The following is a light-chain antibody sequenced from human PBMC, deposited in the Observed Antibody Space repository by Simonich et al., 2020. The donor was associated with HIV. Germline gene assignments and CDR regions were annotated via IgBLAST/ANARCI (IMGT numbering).Light chain of an antibody. J-gene: IGKJ4*01. CDR2: GAS. CDR1: QSVLYSSNNKNF. Sequence: DIVMTQSPNSLAVSLGERATINCNSSQSVLYSSNNKNFLAWYQQKPGQPPKQRIYGASTRESGVPDRFSGSGSGTDFTLTISSLQAEDVAVYYCQQYYSPLLTFGGGTKVEIK. CDR3: QQYYSPLLT. V-gene: IGKV4-1*01.